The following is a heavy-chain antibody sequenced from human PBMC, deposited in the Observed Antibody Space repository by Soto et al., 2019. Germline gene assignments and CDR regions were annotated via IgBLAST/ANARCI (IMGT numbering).Heavy chain of an antibody. CDR2: IIPIVNKP. V-gene: IGHV1-69*08. D-gene: IGHD3-10*01. Sequence: QVQLVQSGAEVKKPGSSVKVSCKASGGTFSSYTFNWVRQAPGQGLERMGRIIPIVNKPNYAQKFQGRVTITADKSTSTAYMELSSLRSEDTAVYYCARAYGSGSYRHFDSWGQGTLVTVSS. CDR1: GGTFSSYT. CDR3: ARAYGSGSYRHFDS. J-gene: IGHJ4*02.